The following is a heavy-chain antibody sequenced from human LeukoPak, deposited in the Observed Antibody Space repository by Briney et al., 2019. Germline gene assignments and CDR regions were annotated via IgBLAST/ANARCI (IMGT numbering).Heavy chain of an antibody. Sequence: PSETLSLTCTVSGGSIRSSYYYWGWIRQPPGKGLEWIGSIYDSGSTYYNPSLKSRVTISVDTSKNQFSLKLSSVTAADTAVYYCARGVGYYYYYGMDVWGQGTTVTVSS. V-gene: IGHV4-39*01. D-gene: IGHD2-8*01. CDR1: GGSIRSSYYY. J-gene: IGHJ6*02. CDR3: ARGVGYYYYYGMDV. CDR2: IYDSGST.